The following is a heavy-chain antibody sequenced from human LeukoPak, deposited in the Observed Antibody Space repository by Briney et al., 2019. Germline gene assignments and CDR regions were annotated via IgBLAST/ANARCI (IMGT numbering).Heavy chain of an antibody. J-gene: IGHJ6*02. CDR2: FYSGGAT. CDR1: GFIVSANY. CDR3: ARGRGLDV. D-gene: IGHD2-15*01. Sequence: PGRSLRLSCAASGFIVSANYMSWVRQTPGKGLEWVSIFYSGGATFYVDSVKGRFTISRDNSKNMLYLQMNSLRAEDTAVYYCARGRGLDVWGQGTTVTVSS. V-gene: IGHV3-53*01.